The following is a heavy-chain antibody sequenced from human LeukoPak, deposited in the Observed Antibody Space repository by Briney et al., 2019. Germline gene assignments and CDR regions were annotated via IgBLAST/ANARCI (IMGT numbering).Heavy chain of an antibody. D-gene: IGHD1-26*01. J-gene: IGHJ3*02. CDR3: GRDRLGRSDAFDI. CDR2: INSDGSNT. Sequence: GGSLRLSCAASGFTFKTYWMHWVRQDPGKGLVWVSRINSDGSNTDYADSVKGRFTISRDNAKNTLFLQMTSLRAEDTAVYYCGRDRLGRSDAFDIWGQRTMVTVSS. CDR1: GFTFKTYW. V-gene: IGHV3-74*01.